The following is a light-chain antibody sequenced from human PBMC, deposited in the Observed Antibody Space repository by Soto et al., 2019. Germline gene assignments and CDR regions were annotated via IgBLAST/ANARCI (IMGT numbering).Light chain of an antibody. CDR2: GGS. J-gene: IGKJ3*01. CDR1: QNIHSF. V-gene: IGKV1-39*01. CDR3: QQSYNIPFT. Sequence: DIQMTQSPSSLAASVGERVTITCRASQNIHSFLNWYQQKPGKAPQVLIYGGSALQSGVTSRFSGSGSGTDCTRTISSLHPEDFASYVCQQSYNIPFTFGPRTRVDI.